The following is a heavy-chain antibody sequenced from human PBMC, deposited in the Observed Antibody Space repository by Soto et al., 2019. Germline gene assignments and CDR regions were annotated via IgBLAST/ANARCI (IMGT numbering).Heavy chain of an antibody. D-gene: IGHD3-10*01. CDR1: GFTFSNYW. Sequence: EVQLVESGGGLVQPGGSLRLSCGASGFTFSNYWMHWVRQAPGEGLVWVSRINGDGSFTRFADSVKGRFTISRDNAKNTLYIQMNSLRVDDTAVYYCERVGGGSGNFDYWGQGTLVTVSS. J-gene: IGHJ4*02. CDR2: INGDGSFT. V-gene: IGHV3-74*01. CDR3: ERVGGGSGNFDY.